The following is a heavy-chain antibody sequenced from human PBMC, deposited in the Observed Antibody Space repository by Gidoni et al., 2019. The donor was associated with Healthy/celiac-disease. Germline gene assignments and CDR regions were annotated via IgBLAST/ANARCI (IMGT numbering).Heavy chain of an antibody. CDR1: GFTFRSYW. CDR3: AREVVYYYYYGMDV. Sequence: VQLVETGGGLVQPGGSLRSSCAASGFTFRSYWMHWVRQAPGKGLVWVSRINSDGSSTSYADSVKGRFTISRDNAKNTLYLQMNSLSAEDTAVYYCAREVVYYYYYGMDVWGQGTTVTVSS. D-gene: IGHD2-15*01. V-gene: IGHV3-74*01. CDR2: INSDGSST. J-gene: IGHJ6*02.